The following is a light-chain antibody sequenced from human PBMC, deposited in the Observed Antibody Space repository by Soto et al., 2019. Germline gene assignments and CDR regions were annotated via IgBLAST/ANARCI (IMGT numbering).Light chain of an antibody. CDR1: SSNIGAGYD. J-gene: IGLJ2*01. Sequence: QAVVTQPPSVSGAPGQRVTISCTGSSSNIGAGYDVHWYQQLPGTAPKLLIYGNSNRPSGVPDRFSGSKSGTSASLAITGLQAEDEADYYCQSYDSRLSGELFGGGTKLTVL. CDR2: GNS. V-gene: IGLV1-40*01. CDR3: QSYDSRLSGEL.